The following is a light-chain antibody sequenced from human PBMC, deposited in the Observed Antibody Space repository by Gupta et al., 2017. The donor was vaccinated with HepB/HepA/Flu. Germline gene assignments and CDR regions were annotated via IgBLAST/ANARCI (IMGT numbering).Light chain of an antibody. Sequence: QSALTQPASESGSLGQSITISCTGTSSDIGAYNHVSWYQQHPGKAPKLMIYDVINRPSGVPNRFSGSKSGNTASLTISGLQAEDEADYYCSSLTTKNTLLFGGGTKLTVL. V-gene: IGLV2-14*03. CDR2: DVI. CDR3: SSLTTKNTLL. J-gene: IGLJ2*01. CDR1: SSDIGAYNH.